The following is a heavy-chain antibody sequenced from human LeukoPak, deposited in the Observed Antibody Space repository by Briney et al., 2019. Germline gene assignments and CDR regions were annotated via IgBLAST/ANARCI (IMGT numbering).Heavy chain of an antibody. CDR3: ARRSSSSWYFDY. D-gene: IGHD6-13*01. J-gene: IGHJ4*02. V-gene: IGHV4-59*08. CDR2: IYYSGST. CDR1: GGSISSYY. Sequence: SETLSLTCTVSGGSISSYYWSWIRQPPGKGLEWIGYIYYSGSTNYNPSLKSRVIISVDTSKNQFSLRLSSVTAADTAVYYCARRSSSSWYFDYWGQGTLVTVSS.